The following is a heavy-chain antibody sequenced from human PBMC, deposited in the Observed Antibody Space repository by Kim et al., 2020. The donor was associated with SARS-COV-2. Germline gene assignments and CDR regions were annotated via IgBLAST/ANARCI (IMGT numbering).Heavy chain of an antibody. Sequence: SETLSLTCAVSGDSISSSYWWTWVRQSPGKGLEWIGEINDRESTNYNPSLKSRVTISVDKSKNQFSLKLTSVTAADTAVYYCTRCTVDSASLWLDPWGLGTLVTVSS. V-gene: IGHV4-4*02. J-gene: IGHJ5*02. CDR3: TRCTVDSASLWLDP. CDR2: INDREST. D-gene: IGHD2-2*01. CDR1: GDSISSSYW.